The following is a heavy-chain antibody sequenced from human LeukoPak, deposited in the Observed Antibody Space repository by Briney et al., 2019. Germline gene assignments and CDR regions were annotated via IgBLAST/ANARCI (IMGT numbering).Heavy chain of an antibody. CDR2: IYYSGST. CDR1: GGYISSSSYY. CDR3: ARPGIAAAGSFGMDV. V-gene: IGHV4-39*01. D-gene: IGHD6-13*01. J-gene: IGHJ6*02. Sequence: PSETLSLTCTVSGGYISSSSYYWGWIRQPPGKGLEWIGSIYYSGSTYYHPSLKSRVTISVDTSKNRFSLKLSSVTAADTAVYYCARPGIAAAGSFGMDVWGQGTTVTVSS.